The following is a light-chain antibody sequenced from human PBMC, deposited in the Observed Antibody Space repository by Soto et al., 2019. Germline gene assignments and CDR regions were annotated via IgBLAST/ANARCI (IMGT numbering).Light chain of an antibody. CDR1: SSDIGAYNY. CDR3: SSYTSSSTLAV. V-gene: IGLV2-14*01. Sequence: QSALTQPASVSGSPGQSITISCTGTSSDIGAYNYVSWYQQHPGKAPKRMIYEVSNRPSGVSNRFSGSKSGNTASLTISGLQAEDEADYYCSSYTSSSTLAVFGGGTKLTVL. CDR2: EVS. J-gene: IGLJ3*02.